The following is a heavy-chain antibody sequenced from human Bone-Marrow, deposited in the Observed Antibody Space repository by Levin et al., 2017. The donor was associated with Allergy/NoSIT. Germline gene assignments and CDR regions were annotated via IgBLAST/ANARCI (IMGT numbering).Heavy chain of an antibody. Sequence: AGGSLRLSCAASGFTFSSYGMHWVRQAPGKGLEWVAVISYDGSNKYYADSVKGRFTISRDNSKNTLYLQMNSLRAEDTAVYYCAKGWQQWLVIDYWGQGTLVTVSS. CDR3: AKGWQQWLVIDY. V-gene: IGHV3-30*18. CDR1: GFTFSSYG. CDR2: ISYDGSNK. D-gene: IGHD6-19*01. J-gene: IGHJ4*02.